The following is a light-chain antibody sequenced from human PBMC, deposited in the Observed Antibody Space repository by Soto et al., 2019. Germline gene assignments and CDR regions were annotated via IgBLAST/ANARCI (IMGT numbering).Light chain of an antibody. Sequence: DIQMTQSPSSLSASVGDRVTITCRASQSIRNYLNWYQQKPGKAPKLLIYAASSLQSGVPSRFSGSGSGTVFTLTISSLQPEDFATYYCQQRYSTPWTFGQGTKVEIK. CDR2: AAS. V-gene: IGKV1-39*01. CDR1: QSIRNY. CDR3: QQRYSTPWT. J-gene: IGKJ1*01.